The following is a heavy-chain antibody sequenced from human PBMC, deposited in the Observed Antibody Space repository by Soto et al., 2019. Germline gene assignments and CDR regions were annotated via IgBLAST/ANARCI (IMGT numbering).Heavy chain of an antibody. CDR1: GFTFSNFG. D-gene: IGHD2-15*01. CDR3: AKYLLMDTSSTFDS. V-gene: IGHV3-23*01. Sequence: GGSLRLSCAASGFTFSNFGMTWVRQGPGKGLEWVSAIKGGDTYYADSVKGRFTISRDNSKNTLYLQMNSLRAEDTAVYYCAKYLLMDTSSTFDSWGLGTLVTVSS. J-gene: IGHJ4*02. CDR2: IKGGDT.